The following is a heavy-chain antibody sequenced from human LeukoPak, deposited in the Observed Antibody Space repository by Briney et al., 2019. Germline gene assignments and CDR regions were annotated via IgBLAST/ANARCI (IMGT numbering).Heavy chain of an antibody. CDR3: ARLYGDLLAYFDY. J-gene: IGHJ4*02. V-gene: IGHV4-39*07. Sequence: SETLSLTCTVSGGSISSSSYYWGWIRQPPGKGLEWIGSIYYSGSTYYNPSLKSRVTISVDTSKNQFSLKLSSVTAADTAVYYCARLYGDLLAYFDYWGQGTLVTVSS. D-gene: IGHD2-8*01. CDR2: IYYSGST. CDR1: GGSISSSSYY.